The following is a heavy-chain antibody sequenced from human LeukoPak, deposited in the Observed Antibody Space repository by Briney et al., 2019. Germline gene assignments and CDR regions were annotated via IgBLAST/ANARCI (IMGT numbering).Heavy chain of an antibody. Sequence: SETLSLTCTVSGGSISSYYWSWIRQPPGKGLEWIGYIYYSGSTNYNPSLKSRVTISVDTSKNQFSLKLSSVTAADTAVYYCARATLYSYGLDYFDYWGQGTPVTVSS. J-gene: IGHJ4*02. V-gene: IGHV4-59*01. D-gene: IGHD5-18*01. CDR3: ARATLYSYGLDYFDY. CDR2: IYYSGST. CDR1: GGSISSYY.